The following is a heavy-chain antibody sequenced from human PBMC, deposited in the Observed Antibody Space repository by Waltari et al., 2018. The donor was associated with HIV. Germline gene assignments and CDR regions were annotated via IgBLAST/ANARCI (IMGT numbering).Heavy chain of an antibody. V-gene: IGHV3-9*01. D-gene: IGHD2-21*02. CDR2: ISSNSKTK. J-gene: IGHJ3*02. CDR1: GFIVDNFV. CDR3: ACSDEYYGGDGGAFDI. Sequence: EVQLVVSGGGLVQPGRSLRLSCAAPGFIVDNFVLHWVRQCPGKGLEWVSLISSNSKTKVYADSVKGRFTISRDNARDSLYLQMNSLRVEDTAFYYCACSDEYYGGDGGAFDIWSQGTMVTVSS.